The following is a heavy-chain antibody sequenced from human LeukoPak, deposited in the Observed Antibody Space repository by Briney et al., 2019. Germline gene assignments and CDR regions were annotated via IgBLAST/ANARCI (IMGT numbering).Heavy chain of an antibody. CDR3: AGGLSDYYYTVGY. CDR1: GFTVTNYW. CDR2: INSDGSNT. Sequence: GGSLRLSCTTSGFTVTNYWLHWVRQAPGKGLVWVSRINSDGSNTNYAGSVKGRFTISRDNARNTLYLQMNSLRAEDTAVYYCAGGLSDYYYTVGYWGQGTLVTVSS. J-gene: IGHJ4*02. V-gene: IGHV3-74*01. D-gene: IGHD3-22*01.